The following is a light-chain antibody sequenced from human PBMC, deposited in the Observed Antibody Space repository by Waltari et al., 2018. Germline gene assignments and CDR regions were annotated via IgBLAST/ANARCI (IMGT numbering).Light chain of an antibody. J-gene: IGLJ2*01. CDR1: RSNIRRNS. CDR3: ATWDDSLNSWI. CDR2: RSD. Sequence: QSLLTQPPSISGPPGLRVTIPCYGSRSNIRRNSVPWYAQVAGTTPKLLMYRSDQRPSGVSDRFSGSKSGTSASLAITGLLFADEADYICATWDDSLNSWIFGGGTRLTVL. V-gene: IGLV1-44*01.